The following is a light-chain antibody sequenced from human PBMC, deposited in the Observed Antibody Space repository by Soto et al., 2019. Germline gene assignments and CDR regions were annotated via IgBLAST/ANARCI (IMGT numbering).Light chain of an antibody. CDR1: QSVHVSY. CDR2: GTS. V-gene: IGKV3-20*01. Sequence: EIVLTQSPGTLSLSPGETATLSCRAIQSVHVSYLAWYQQKPGQAPSLLIYGTSSRATGIPDRFSGSGSGTEFTLTITSLQSEDIALYYCQQYNIWPPITFGQGTLLEIK. J-gene: IGKJ5*01. CDR3: QQYNIWPPIT.